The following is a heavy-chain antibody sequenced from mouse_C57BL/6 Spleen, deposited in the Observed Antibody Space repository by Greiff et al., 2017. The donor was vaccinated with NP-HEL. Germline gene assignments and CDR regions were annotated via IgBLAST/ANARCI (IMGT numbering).Heavy chain of an antibody. D-gene: IGHD1-1*01. V-gene: IGHV14-4*01. Sequence: EVQRVESGAELVRPGASVKLSCTASGFNIKDDYMHWVKQRPEQGLEWIGWIDPENGDTEYASKFQGKATITADTSSNTAYLQLSSLTSEDTAVYYCTTVVALGDYWGQGTTLTVSS. CDR3: TTVVALGDY. J-gene: IGHJ2*01. CDR2: IDPENGDT. CDR1: GFNIKDDY.